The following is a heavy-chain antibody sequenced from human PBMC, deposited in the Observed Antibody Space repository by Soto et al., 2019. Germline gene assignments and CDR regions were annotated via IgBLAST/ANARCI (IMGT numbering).Heavy chain of an antibody. CDR3: ARDKFEGTGWHQFDL. V-gene: IGHV4-34*01. Sequence: SETLSLTCTVSGGSFTGHFWSWVRQPPGKGLEWIGEVSHSGNTKYYPSLRSRVTLSVDSSKNQISLALTSVTAADTAVYYCARDKFEGTGWHQFDLWVQGTLVTVSS. CDR1: GGSFTGHF. D-gene: IGHD7-27*01. CDR2: VSHSGNT. J-gene: IGHJ5*02.